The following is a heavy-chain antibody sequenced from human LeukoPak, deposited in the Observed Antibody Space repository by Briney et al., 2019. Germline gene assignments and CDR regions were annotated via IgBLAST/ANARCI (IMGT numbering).Heavy chain of an antibody. CDR2: INHSGST. Sequence: PSETLSLTCTVSGGSLSSGGYYWSWIRQPPGKGLEWVGEINHSGSTNYNPSLKSRVTISVDTSKNQFSLKLSSVTAADTAVYYCARQLRYFYWLWEDFHYWGQGTLVTVSS. CDR1: GGSLSSGGYY. CDR3: ARQLRYFYWLWEDFHY. J-gene: IGHJ4*02. V-gene: IGHV4-34*01. D-gene: IGHD3-9*01.